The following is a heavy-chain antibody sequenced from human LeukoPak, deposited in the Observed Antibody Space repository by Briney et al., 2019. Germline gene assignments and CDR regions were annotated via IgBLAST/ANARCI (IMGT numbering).Heavy chain of an antibody. D-gene: IGHD3-10*01. Sequence: SETLSLTCAEYGGSFSGYYWKWIRQPPGKGLEWIGEVNASGSTNYNPSIKSRVAISVDTSKNQFSLKLSSVTAADTAVYYCARGPRGSGSYYKYWSQGSLVTVSS. CDR2: VNASGST. CDR3: ARGPRGSGSYYKY. CDR1: GGSFSGYY. V-gene: IGHV4-34*01. J-gene: IGHJ4*02.